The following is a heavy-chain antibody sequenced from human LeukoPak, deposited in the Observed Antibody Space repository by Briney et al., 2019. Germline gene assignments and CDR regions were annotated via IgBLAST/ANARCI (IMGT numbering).Heavy chain of an antibody. D-gene: IGHD6-19*01. Sequence: PGGSLRLSCAASGFTFSSYGLHWVRQAPGKGLEWVAFIRYDGSNKYYADSVKGRFTISRDNSKNTLYLQMNSLRAEDTAVYYCAKALAVAADYWGQGTLVTVSS. CDR3: AKALAVAADY. J-gene: IGHJ4*02. V-gene: IGHV3-30*02. CDR1: GFTFSSYG. CDR2: IRYDGSNK.